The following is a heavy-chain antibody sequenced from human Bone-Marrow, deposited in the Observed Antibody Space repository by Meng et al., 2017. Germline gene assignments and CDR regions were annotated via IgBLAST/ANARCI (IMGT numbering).Heavy chain of an antibody. CDR1: GGSISSGGYY. J-gene: IGHJ5*02. CDR2: IYYSGTT. Sequence: HVHLQESCQGLGQPSQNLSVTFTVAGGSISSGGYYWSWIRQHPGKGLEWIGYIYYSGTTYYNPSLSSLVTISVDTSKNQFSLNLSSVTAADTAVYYCARDIRQGGNIWFDPWGQGTLVTVSS. V-gene: IGHV4-31*01. D-gene: IGHD3-16*01. CDR3: ARDIRQGGNIWFDP.